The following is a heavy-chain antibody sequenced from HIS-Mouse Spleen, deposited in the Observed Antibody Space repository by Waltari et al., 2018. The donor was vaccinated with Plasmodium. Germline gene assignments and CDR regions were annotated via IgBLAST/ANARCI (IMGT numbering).Heavy chain of an antibody. CDR3: ARLLPWVHGHFDY. V-gene: IGHV1-18*01. Sequence: QVQLVQSGAEGKRPGASVKVSCKASGYTFSSYGISWVRQAPGQGLEWMGWMSGYKGNTNSAQKVQGRVTMTTDTSTSTAYMELRSLRSDDTAVYYCARLLPWVHGHFDYWGQGTLVTVSS. CDR2: MSGYKGNT. J-gene: IGHJ4*02. D-gene: IGHD1-26*01. CDR1: GYTFSSYG.